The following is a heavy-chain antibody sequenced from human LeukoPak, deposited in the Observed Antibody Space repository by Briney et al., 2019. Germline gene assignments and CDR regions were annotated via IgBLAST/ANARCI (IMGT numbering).Heavy chain of an antibody. Sequence: GGSLRLSCAASGFTFSSYSMNWVRKAPGKGLEWVSSISSSSSYIYYADSVKGRFTISGDNAKNSLYLQMNSLRAEDTAVYYCARDYTTGVDYWGQGTLVTVSS. CDR2: ISSSSSYI. V-gene: IGHV3-21*01. CDR1: GFTFSSYS. D-gene: IGHD1-1*01. CDR3: ARDYTTGVDY. J-gene: IGHJ4*02.